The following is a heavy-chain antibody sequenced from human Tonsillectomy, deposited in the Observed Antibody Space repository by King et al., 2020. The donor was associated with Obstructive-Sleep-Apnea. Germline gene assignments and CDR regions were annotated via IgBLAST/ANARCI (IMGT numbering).Heavy chain of an antibody. J-gene: IGHJ5*02. CDR3: ARKEETYTNWFDP. CDR2: ISSSSSTM. V-gene: IGHV3-48*04. D-gene: IGHD4-11*01. CDR1: GFAFSTYS. Sequence: VQLVESGGGLVQPGGSLRLSCAASGFAFSTYSMIWVRQAPGKGLEWISYISSSSSTMFYADSVKGRFTISRDNPKSSLYLQMNSLRAEDTAMYYCARKEETYTNWFDPWGQGTLVTVSS.